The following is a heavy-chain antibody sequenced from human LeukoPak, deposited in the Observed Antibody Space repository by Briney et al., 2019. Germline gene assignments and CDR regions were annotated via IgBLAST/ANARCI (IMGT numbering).Heavy chain of an antibody. CDR3: AKVRNRSFRYCGGDCYVDY. V-gene: IGHV3-23*01. Sequence: GGSLRLPCAASGFTFSSYAMSWVRQAPGKGLEWVSAISGSGGSTYYADSVKGRFTISRDNSKNTLYLQMNSLRAEDTAVYYCAKVRNRSFRYCGGDCYVDYWGQGTLVTVSS. D-gene: IGHD2-21*01. CDR1: GFTFSSYA. J-gene: IGHJ4*02. CDR2: ISGSGGST.